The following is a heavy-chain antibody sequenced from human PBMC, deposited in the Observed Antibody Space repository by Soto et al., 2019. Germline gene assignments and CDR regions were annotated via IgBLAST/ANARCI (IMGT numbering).Heavy chain of an antibody. D-gene: IGHD2-2*01. J-gene: IGHJ4*02. CDR2: ISNSGDTT. Sequence: EVQLLESGGGLVQPGGSLRLSCTASGFIFRNYAMSWVRQAPGKGLEWVSGISNSGDTTNYVDSVRGRFTISRDNSTNTLYLQMNSLRAADTAVYYCGRCTSTSCHLGSDYWGQGTLVTVSS. CDR3: GRCTSTSCHLGSDY. V-gene: IGHV3-23*01. CDR1: GFIFRNYA.